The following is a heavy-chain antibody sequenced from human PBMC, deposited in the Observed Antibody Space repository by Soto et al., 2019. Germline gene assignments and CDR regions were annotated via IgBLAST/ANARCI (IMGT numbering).Heavy chain of an antibody. Sequence: PGESLKISCKASGYRFTTSWIVWVRQMPGKGLEWMGIIYPGDSDTRYRPSFQGQVTISADKSSSTAYLQWNSLQASDTAMYYCARLPGIVAPGTVFLDNWGQGTMVTVSS. J-gene: IGHJ4*02. D-gene: IGHD1-1*01. V-gene: IGHV5-51*01. CDR2: IYPGDSDT. CDR3: ARLPGIVAPGTVFLDN. CDR1: GYRFTTSW.